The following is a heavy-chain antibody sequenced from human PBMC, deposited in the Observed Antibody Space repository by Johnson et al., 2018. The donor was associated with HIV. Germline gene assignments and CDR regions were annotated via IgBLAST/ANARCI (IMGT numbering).Heavy chain of an antibody. CDR3: ARGGAYCGGDCYHAFDI. V-gene: IGHV3-20*04. J-gene: IGHJ3*02. Sequence: VQLVESGGGLVQPGGSLRLSCAASGFTFDDYGMTWVRQIAGKGLEWVSGINWNGGATGYADSVKGRFTISRDNAKNSLYVQMNSLRAEDTALYYCARGGAYCGGDCYHAFDIWGQGTMVTVSS. D-gene: IGHD2-21*02. CDR1: GFTFDDYG. CDR2: INWNGGAT.